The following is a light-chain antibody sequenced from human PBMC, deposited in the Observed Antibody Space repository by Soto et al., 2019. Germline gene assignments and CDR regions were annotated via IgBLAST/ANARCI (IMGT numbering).Light chain of an antibody. J-gene: IGKJ2*01. CDR3: QQYDNPRYT. Sequence: DIQMTQSPSSLSASVGDRVTITCQASQDISNYLNWYQQKPGKAPKLLIYDASNLETGVPSRFSGSGSGTDFTFTISSLQPEDIATYYCQQYDNPRYTFGHGTKLEIK. CDR1: QDISNY. V-gene: IGKV1-33*01. CDR2: DAS.